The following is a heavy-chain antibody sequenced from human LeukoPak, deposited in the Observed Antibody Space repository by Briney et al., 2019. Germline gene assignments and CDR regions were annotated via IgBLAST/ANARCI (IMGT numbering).Heavy chain of an antibody. CDR1: GGTFSSYA. D-gene: IGHD7-27*01. J-gene: IGHJ3*02. V-gene: IGHV1-69*13. CDR2: IIPIFGTA. CDR3: ARDGGNWDDAFDI. Sequence: SVKVSCKASGGTFSSYAISWVRQAPGQGLEWMGGIIPIFGTANYAQKFQGRVTITADESTSTAYMELSSLRSEDTAVYYCARDGGNWDDAFDIWGQGTMVTVSS.